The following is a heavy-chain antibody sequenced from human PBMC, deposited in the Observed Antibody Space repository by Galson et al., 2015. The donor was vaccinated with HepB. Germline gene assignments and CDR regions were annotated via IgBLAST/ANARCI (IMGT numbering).Heavy chain of an antibody. D-gene: IGHD4-11*01. CDR1: GYSFTTYW. V-gene: IGHV5-10-1*01. CDR3: ARHRLNSNVLDY. J-gene: IGHJ4*02. Sequence: QSGAEVKKPGESLRISCTGSGYSFTTYWISWVRQMPGKGLEWMGRIDPSDSYTNYSPSFQGHVTISADKSISNAYLQWSSLKASDTAMYYCARHRLNSNVLDYWGQGTLATVSS. CDR2: IDPSDSYT.